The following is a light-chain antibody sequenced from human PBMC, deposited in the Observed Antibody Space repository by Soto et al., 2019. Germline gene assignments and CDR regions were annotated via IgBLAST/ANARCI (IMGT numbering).Light chain of an antibody. CDR3: QQYGSSPGT. V-gene: IGKV3-20*01. CDR2: GAS. Sequence: EIVLTQSPGTLSLSPGERATLSCRASQSVSSSYLAWYQQKPGQAPRLLIYGASSRATGIPDRFSGSGSGTEFTLTISRLEPEDSALYYCQQYGSSPGTFGQGTKVEIK. CDR1: QSVSSSY. J-gene: IGKJ1*01.